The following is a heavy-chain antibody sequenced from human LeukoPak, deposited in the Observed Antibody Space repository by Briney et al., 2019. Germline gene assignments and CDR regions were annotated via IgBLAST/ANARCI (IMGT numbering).Heavy chain of an antibody. V-gene: IGHV3-74*01. J-gene: IGHJ4*02. CDR1: GFTFSSYW. D-gene: IGHD3-22*01. CDR2: INSDGSST. CDR3: ARGGYYDSSGYLGY. Sequence: GGSLRLSCAASGFTFSSYWMHWVRQAPGKGLVWVSLINSDGSSTSYADSVKGRFTISRDNAKNTLYLQMNSLRAEDTAVYYCARGGYYDSSGYLGYWGQGTLVTVSS.